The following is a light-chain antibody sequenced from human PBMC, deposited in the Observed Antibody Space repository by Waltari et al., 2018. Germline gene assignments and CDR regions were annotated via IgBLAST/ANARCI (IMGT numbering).Light chain of an antibody. CDR1: QDISNY. CDR3: QRYDNLPIFA. Sequence: DIQMTQSPSSLSASVGDRVTITCQASQDISNYLNWYQQRPGKATELLIYDVSNLETGVPSRFSGSRSGTHFTLTISSLQPEDVATYYCQRYDNLPIFAFGPGTK. V-gene: IGKV1-33*01. J-gene: IGKJ3*01. CDR2: DVS.